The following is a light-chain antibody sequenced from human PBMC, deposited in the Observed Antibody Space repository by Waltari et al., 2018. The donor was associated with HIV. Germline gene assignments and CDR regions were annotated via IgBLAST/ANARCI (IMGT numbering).Light chain of an antibody. Sequence: IVLTPSPGTLSLSPGERATLSCRASQSVSSCYLAWYQQKPGQAPQLLIYGASSRATGIPDRFSGSGSGTDFTLTISILEPEDFAVYYCQQYGSSPPYSFGQGTKLEIK. CDR3: QQYGSSPPYS. V-gene: IGKV3-20*01. CDR2: GAS. CDR1: QSVSSCY. J-gene: IGKJ2*03.